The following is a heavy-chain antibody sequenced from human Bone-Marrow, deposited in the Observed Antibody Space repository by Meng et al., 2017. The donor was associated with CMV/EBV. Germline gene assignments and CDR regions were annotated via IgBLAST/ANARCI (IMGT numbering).Heavy chain of an antibody. CDR1: GGSVSSGSYY. CDR3: ARSPVTTPTYDY. D-gene: IGHD4-17*01. Sequence: SEPLSLTCTVSGGSVSSGSYYWSWIRQPPGKGLEWIGYIYYSGSTNYNPSLKSRVTISEDTSKNQFSLKLSSVTAADTAVYYCARSPVTTPTYDYWGQGTLVTVSS. V-gene: IGHV4-61*01. J-gene: IGHJ4*02. CDR2: IYYSGST.